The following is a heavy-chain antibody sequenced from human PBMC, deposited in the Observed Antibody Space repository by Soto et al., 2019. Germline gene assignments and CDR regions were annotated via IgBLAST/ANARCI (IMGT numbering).Heavy chain of an antibody. J-gene: IGHJ5*02. V-gene: IGHV3-53*01. CDR1: GFTVNNQ. Sequence: EMQLVESGGKLIQAGGSLRLSCAVSGFTVNNQMSWVRQAPGHGLEWVAGIYSGGSTYYGDCAKGRFTISRDSSKNMLYLQMDSLRGDDTAVYYCVTWYSYGYLWGQGTLFTVSS. D-gene: IGHD5-18*01. CDR2: IYSGGST. CDR3: VTWYSYGYL.